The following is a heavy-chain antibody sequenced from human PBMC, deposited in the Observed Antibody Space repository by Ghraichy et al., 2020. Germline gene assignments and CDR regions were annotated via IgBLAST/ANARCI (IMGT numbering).Heavy chain of an antibody. CDR1: GFTFSRYS. D-gene: IGHD3-16*01. Sequence: GDSLNISCVASGFTFSRYSMNWVRQAPGKGLEWLSYITSSSSIIQYADSVKGRFTISRDNAKNSLYLQMNSLRAEDTAVYYCARDENWAFDYWGQGTLVTVSS. CDR2: ITSSSSII. J-gene: IGHJ4*02. V-gene: IGHV3-48*01. CDR3: ARDENWAFDY.